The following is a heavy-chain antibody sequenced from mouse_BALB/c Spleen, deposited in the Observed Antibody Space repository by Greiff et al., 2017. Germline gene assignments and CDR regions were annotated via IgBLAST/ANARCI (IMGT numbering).Heavy chain of an antibody. CDR2: ISDGGSYT. V-gene: IGHV5-4*02. Sequence: EVQVVESGGGLVKPGGSLKLSCAASGFTFSDYYMYWVRQTPEKRLEWVATISDGGSYTYYPDSVKGRFTISRDNAKNNLSLQMSSLKSEDTAMYYCARQGDGTTVYYFDYWGQGTTLTVSS. CDR3: ARQGDGTTVYYFDY. D-gene: IGHD1-1*01. J-gene: IGHJ2*01. CDR1: GFTFSDYY.